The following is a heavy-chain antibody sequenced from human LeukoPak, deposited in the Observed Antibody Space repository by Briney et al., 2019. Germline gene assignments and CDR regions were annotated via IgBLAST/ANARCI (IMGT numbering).Heavy chain of an antibody. CDR3: AKFHSINYHDSSGGFQY. CDR2: ISGSGDST. Sequence: PGGSLRLSCAASGFTFSSYAKSWVRQAPGKGLEWVSAISGSGDSTYYADSVKGRFTISRDNSKKTLYLQMNSLRAEDTAVYYCAKFHSINYHDSSGGFQYWGQGTLVTVSS. J-gene: IGHJ1*01. CDR1: GFTFSSYA. V-gene: IGHV3-23*01. D-gene: IGHD3-22*01.